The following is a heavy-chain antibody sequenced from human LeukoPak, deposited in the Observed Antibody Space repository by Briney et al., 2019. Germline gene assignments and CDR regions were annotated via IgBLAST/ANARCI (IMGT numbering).Heavy chain of an antibody. CDR1: GYTFTSYA. Sequence: ASVKVSCKASGYTFTSYAMNWVRQAPGQGLEWMGWINTNTGNPTYVQGFTGRFVFSLDTSVSTAYLQISSLKAEDTAVYYCARSRMVRGVIVYYYYYYGMDVWGQGTTVTVSS. D-gene: IGHD3-10*01. V-gene: IGHV7-4-1*02. CDR2: INTNTGNP. CDR3: ARSRMVRGVIVYYYYYYGMDV. J-gene: IGHJ6*02.